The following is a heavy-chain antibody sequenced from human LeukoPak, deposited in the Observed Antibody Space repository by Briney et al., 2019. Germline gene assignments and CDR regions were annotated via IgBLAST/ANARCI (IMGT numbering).Heavy chain of an antibody. J-gene: IGHJ4*02. Sequence: GGSLRLSCVASGFSISFYWMSWVRQAPGKGLEWVANIKQDGNENYYVDSVKGRFTISRDNAKNSLYLQMNTLRADDTAVYYCARASYYDFWSPFDYWGQGTLVTVSP. V-gene: IGHV3-7*01. CDR3: ARASYYDFWSPFDY. D-gene: IGHD3-3*01. CDR1: GFSISFYW. CDR2: IKQDGNEN.